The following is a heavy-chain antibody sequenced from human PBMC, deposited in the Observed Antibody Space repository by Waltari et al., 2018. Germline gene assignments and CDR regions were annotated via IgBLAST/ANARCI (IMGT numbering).Heavy chain of an antibody. D-gene: IGHD6-19*01. V-gene: IGHV4-39*01. CDR1: GGSISSSSNYY. J-gene: IGHJ4*02. Sequence: QLQLQESGPGLEKPSETLSLTCTVSGGSISSSSNYYWGWIRQPPGKGLEWIGSIYYNGSTYYNPSLKSRVTISVDTSKNQFSLKLSSVTAADTVVYYCARRAWGSGWSYWGQGTLVAVSS. CDR3: ARRAWGSGWSY. CDR2: IYYNGST.